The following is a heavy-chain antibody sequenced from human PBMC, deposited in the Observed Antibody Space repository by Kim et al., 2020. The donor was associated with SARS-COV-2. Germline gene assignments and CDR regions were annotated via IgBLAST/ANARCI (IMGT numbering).Heavy chain of an antibody. CDR3: AKDLVAYDSSGGLDY. J-gene: IGHJ4*02. CDR2: IRGSGGST. Sequence: GGSLRLSCAASGFTFSSYAMSWVRQAPGKGLEWVSAIRGSGGSTYYADSVKGRFTISRDNSKNTLYLQMNSLRAEDTAVYYCAKDLVAYDSSGGLDYVSQGCPDTVS. V-gene: IGHV3-23*01. CDR1: GFTFSSYA. D-gene: IGHD3-22*01.